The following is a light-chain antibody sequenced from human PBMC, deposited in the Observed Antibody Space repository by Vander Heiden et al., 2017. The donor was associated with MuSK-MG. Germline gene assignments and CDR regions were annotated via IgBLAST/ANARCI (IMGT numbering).Light chain of an antibody. CDR1: QNINTY. J-gene: IGKJ4*01. V-gene: IGKV1-39*01. CDR3: QQDRNTPLT. CDR2: PAC. Sequence: MQMTQSPASLSTSVGDGVNVTCRASQNINTYLTCYQQQPGKAPKPLVFPACSLQSGVPSRSSGSGSGADFTLTITSLQPEDFATFYCQQDRNTPLTLGGGTKVEIK.